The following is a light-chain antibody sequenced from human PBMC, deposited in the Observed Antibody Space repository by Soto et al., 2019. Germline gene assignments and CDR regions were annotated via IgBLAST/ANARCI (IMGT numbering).Light chain of an antibody. CDR3: SSYTSATNWV. CDR2: EVS. CDR1: SSDVGGYNY. V-gene: IGLV2-14*01. J-gene: IGLJ3*02. Sequence: QSVLTQPASVSGSPGQSITISCTGTSSDVGGYNYVSWYQQYPGKAPKLIIYEVSNRPSGVSDRFSASKSGNTASLTISGLQAEDESDYYCSSYTSATNWVFGGGTKLTVL.